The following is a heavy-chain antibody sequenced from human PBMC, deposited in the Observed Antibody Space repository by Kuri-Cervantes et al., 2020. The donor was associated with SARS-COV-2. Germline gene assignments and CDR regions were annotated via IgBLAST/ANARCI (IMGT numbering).Heavy chain of an antibody. CDR2: VYYSWST. D-gene: IGHD3-16*01. CDR3: ASGFPWGDDALDI. CDR1: GDSFSSSLYY. J-gene: IGHJ3*02. Sequence: SETLSLTCTVSGDSFSSSLYYWAWIRQPPGKGLEWIGSVYYSWSTYYNPSLKSRVTISVDTSKNQFSLKLSSVTAADTAVYYCASGFPWGDDALDIWGQGTMVTVSS. V-gene: IGHV4-39*01.